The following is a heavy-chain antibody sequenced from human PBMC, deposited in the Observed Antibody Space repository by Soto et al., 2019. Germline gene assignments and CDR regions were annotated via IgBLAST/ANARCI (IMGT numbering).Heavy chain of an antibody. CDR3: ARGTAMVTTYYYYYYGMDV. Sequence: QVQLVQSGAEVKKPGSSVKVSCKASGGTFSSYAISWVRQAPGQGLEWMGGIIPIFGTANYAQKFQGRVTITADESTSTAYMELSSLRSEYTAVSYCARGTAMVTTYYYYYYGMDVWGQETTVTVSS. D-gene: IGHD5-18*01. CDR2: IIPIFGTA. J-gene: IGHJ6*02. V-gene: IGHV1-69*01. CDR1: GGTFSSYA.